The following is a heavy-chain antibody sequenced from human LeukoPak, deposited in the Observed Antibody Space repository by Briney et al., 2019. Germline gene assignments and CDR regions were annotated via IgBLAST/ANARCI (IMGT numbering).Heavy chain of an antibody. CDR1: GYTFTSYA. V-gene: IGHV7-4-1*02. CDR2: INTNTGNR. CDR3: ARVGGGSSGYGYYFDY. Sequence: ASVKVSCKASGYTFTSYAMNWVRLAPGQGLEWMGWINTNTGNRTYTQGFTGRFVFSLDTSVSTAYLQISSLRAEDKAVYYCARVGGGSSGYGYYFDYWGQGTLVTVSS. J-gene: IGHJ4*02. D-gene: IGHD3-22*01.